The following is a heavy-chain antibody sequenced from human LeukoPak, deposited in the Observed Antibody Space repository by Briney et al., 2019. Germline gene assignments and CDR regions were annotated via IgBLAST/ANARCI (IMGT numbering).Heavy chain of an antibody. CDR2: INPNSGGT. V-gene: IGHV1-2*02. CDR3: ATVRRSSGYYYSLYYFDY. CDR1: GYTFTGYY. D-gene: IGHD3-22*01. J-gene: IGHJ4*02. Sequence: ASVKVSCKASGYTFTGYYMHWVRQAPGQGLEWMGWINPNSGGTNYAQKFQGRVTMTRDTSISTAYMELSRLRSEDTAVYYCATVRRSSGYYYSLYYFDYWGQGALVTVSS.